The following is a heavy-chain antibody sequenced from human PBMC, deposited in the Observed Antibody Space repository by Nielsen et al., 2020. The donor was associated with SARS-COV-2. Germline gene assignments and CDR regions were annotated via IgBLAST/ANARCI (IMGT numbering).Heavy chain of an antibody. D-gene: IGHD3-3*01. CDR3: AREGRKLPLDY. J-gene: IGHJ4*02. CDR1: GFTFSSYG. Sequence: GESLKISCAASGFTFSSYGMHWVRQAPGKGLEWVAVISYDGSNKYYADSVKGRFTISRDNSKNTLYLQMNSLRAEGTAVYYCAREGRKLPLDYWGQGTLVTVSS. CDR2: ISYDGSNK. V-gene: IGHV3-30*03.